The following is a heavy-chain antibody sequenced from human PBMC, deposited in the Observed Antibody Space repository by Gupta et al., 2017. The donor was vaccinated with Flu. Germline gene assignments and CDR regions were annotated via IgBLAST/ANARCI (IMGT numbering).Heavy chain of an antibody. J-gene: IGHJ4*02. Sequence: EVQLVESGGNLVQPGGSLRLSCAASRFTVSTNYMSWVRQAPGKGLEWVSAIYSGDSTYYADSVKGRFTISRDNSKNTLYLQMNSLRAEDTAVYYCATCGYSYGYYFDYWGQGTLVTVSS. CDR2: IYSGDST. CDR1: RFTVSTNY. CDR3: ATCGYSYGYYFDY. V-gene: IGHV3-66*02. D-gene: IGHD5-18*01.